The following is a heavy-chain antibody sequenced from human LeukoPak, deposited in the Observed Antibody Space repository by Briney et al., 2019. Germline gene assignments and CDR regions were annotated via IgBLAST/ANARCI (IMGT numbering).Heavy chain of an antibody. CDR1: GGSISSGGYY. D-gene: IGHD2-21*01. V-gene: IGHV4-31*03. CDR2: IYYSGST. Sequence: SETLSLTCTVSGGSISSGGYYWSWIRQHPGKGLEWIGYIYYSGSTYYNPSLKSRVTISVDTSKNQFSLKLSSVTAADTAVYYCARDLHMNYYYYGMDVWGQGTTVTVSS. J-gene: IGHJ6*02. CDR3: ARDLHMNYYYYGMDV.